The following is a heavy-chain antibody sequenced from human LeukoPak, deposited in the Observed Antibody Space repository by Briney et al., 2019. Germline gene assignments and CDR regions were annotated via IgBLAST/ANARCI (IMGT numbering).Heavy chain of an antibody. D-gene: IGHD3-22*01. CDR3: AKGGGDDSSGYKKNWFDP. CDR1: GFTFSSYW. Sequence: PGGSLRLSCAASGFTFSSYWMHWVRQAPGKGLVWVSRINSDGSSISYADSVKGRFTISRDNAKNTLYLQMNSLRAEDTAVYYCAKGGGDDSSGYKKNWFDPWGQGTLVTVSS. CDR2: INSDGSSI. J-gene: IGHJ5*02. V-gene: IGHV3-74*01.